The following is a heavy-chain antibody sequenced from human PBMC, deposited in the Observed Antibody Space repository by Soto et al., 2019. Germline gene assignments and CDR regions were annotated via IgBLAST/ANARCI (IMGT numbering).Heavy chain of an antibody. Sequence: EVQLVESGGGLVQPGGSLRLSCVSSGFIFSDYWMYWVRQAPGQGLVWVASIKRDGSRITYADSVKGRFTISRDNAKNTLHLQMNGPRVEDTAVYYCARGLGKYDRYYFDHWGQGTLVTVAS. J-gene: IGHJ4*02. V-gene: IGHV3-74*03. CDR2: IKRDGSRI. D-gene: IGHD3-9*01. CDR1: GFIFSDYW. CDR3: ARGLGKYDRYYFDH.